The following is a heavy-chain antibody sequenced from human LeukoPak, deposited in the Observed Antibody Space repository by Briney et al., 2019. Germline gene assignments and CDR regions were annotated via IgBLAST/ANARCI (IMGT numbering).Heavy chain of an antibody. Sequence: GGSLRLSCAASGFTFSSYAMSWVRQAPGKGPEWVSAISGSGGSTYYADSVKGRFTISRDNSKNTLYLQMNSLRAEDTAVYYCAKDLGDYDILTGYFPFDYWGQGTLVTVSS. CDR2: ISGSGGST. J-gene: IGHJ4*02. CDR1: GFTFSSYA. D-gene: IGHD3-9*01. V-gene: IGHV3-23*01. CDR3: AKDLGDYDILTGYFPFDY.